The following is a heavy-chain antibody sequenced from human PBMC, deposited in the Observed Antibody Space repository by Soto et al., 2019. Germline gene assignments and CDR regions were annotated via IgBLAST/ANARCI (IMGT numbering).Heavy chain of an antibody. CDR1: GYTFTSYY. CDR2: INPSGGST. CDR3: ARWDDMNYDFWSGYYSPLTYGMDV. Sequence: VSVKVSCKASGYTFTSYYMHWVRQAPGQGLEWMGIINPSGGSTSYAQKFQGRVTMTRDTSTSTVYMELSSLRSEDTAVYYCARWDDMNYDFWSGYYSPLTYGMDVWGQGTTVTVSS. J-gene: IGHJ6*02. D-gene: IGHD3-3*01. V-gene: IGHV1-46*01.